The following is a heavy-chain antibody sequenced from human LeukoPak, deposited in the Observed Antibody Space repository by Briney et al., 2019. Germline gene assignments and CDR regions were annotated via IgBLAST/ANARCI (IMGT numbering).Heavy chain of an antibody. J-gene: IGHJ5*02. V-gene: IGHV1-24*01. Sequence: ASVKVSCKVSGYTLTELSMHWVRQAPGKGLEWMGGFDPEDGETIYAQKFQGRVTMTEDTSTDTAYMELSSLRSEDTAVYYCARELGAHYCSNTCCLNCFDPWGQGTLVTVSS. CDR2: FDPEDGET. D-gene: IGHD2-2*01. CDR1: GYTLTELS. CDR3: ARELGAHYCSNTCCLNCFDP.